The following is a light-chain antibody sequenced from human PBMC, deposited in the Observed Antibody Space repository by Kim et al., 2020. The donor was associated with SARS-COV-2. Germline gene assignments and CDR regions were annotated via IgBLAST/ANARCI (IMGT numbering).Light chain of an antibody. J-gene: IGKJ4*01. CDR2: AAF. CDR3: QQFKSYPLT. V-gene: IGKV1-9*01. CDR1: QGINSY. Sequence: DIRLTQSPSFLSASVGDRVTITCRASQGINSYLAWYQQKPGKAPKLLIYAAFTLQSGVPSRFSGSGSGADFTLTIDSLQPDDFATYYCQQFKSYPLTFGGGTKVDIK.